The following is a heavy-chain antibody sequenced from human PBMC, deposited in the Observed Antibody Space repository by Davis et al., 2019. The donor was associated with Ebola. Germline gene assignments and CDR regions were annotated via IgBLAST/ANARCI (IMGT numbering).Heavy chain of an antibody. CDR2: IWYDGSNK. D-gene: IGHD4-17*01. Sequence: PGGSLRLSCAASGFTFSSYGMHWVRQAPGKGLEWVAVIWYDGSNKYYADSVKGRFTISRDNSKNTLYLQMNSLRAEDTAVYYCAKDDGGYGDYFDYWGQGTLVTVSS. CDR1: GFTFSSYG. J-gene: IGHJ4*02. V-gene: IGHV3-33*06. CDR3: AKDDGGYGDYFDY.